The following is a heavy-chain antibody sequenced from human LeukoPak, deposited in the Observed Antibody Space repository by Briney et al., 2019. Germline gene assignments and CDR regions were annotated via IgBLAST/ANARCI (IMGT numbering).Heavy chain of an antibody. Sequence: ASVKVSCKASGYTFTGYYMHWVRQAPGQGLEWMGWINPSSGGTNYAQKFQGRVTMTRDTSISTAYMELSRLRSDDTAVYYCASGYCSGGSCYWFDPWGQGTLVTVSS. CDR1: GYTFTGYY. V-gene: IGHV1-2*02. D-gene: IGHD2-15*01. CDR2: INPSSGGT. J-gene: IGHJ5*02. CDR3: ASGYCSGGSCYWFDP.